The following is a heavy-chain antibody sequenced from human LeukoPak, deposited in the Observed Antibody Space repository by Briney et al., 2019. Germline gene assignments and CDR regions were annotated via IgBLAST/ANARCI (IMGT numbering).Heavy chain of an antibody. D-gene: IGHD6-13*01. V-gene: IGHV3-21*01. CDR3: ARGFSPIAAAEISWFDP. CDR1: GFTFSSYS. J-gene: IGHJ5*02. CDR2: ISSSSSYI. Sequence: GGSLRLSCAASGFTFSSYSMNWVRQAPGKGLGWVSSISSSSSYIYYADSVKGRFTISRDNAKNSLYLQMNSLRAEDTAVYYCARGFSPIAAAEISWFDPWGQGTLVTVSS.